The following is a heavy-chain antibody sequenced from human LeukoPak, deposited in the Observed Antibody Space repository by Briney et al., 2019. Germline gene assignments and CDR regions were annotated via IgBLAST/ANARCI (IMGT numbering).Heavy chain of an antibody. CDR2: IYSRGST. CDR3: ASGYYGP. CDR1: GFTVSNNY. J-gene: IGHJ5*02. V-gene: IGHV3-66*02. D-gene: IGHD4-17*01. Sequence: PGGSLRLSCAASGFTVSNNYMRWVRRAPGKGLEWGSSIYSRGSTSYVDSVKGRFTISRDNSKNTLFLQMNSLRVEDTAVYYCASGYYGPWGQGTLVTVSS.